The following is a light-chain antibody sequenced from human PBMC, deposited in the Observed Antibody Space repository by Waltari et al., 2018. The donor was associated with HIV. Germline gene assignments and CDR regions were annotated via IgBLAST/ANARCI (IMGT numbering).Light chain of an antibody. Sequence: SYVQTQPPSESVAPGETAAINCEGPSLGGKCVQWYRQRTGQAPLLVGCREKDRTSGIPDRCAGSISETLATLSISRVEAVDEADYYCHVWDSASDQVVFGGGTKLTVL. J-gene: IGLJ3*02. CDR2: REK. V-gene: IGLV3-21*02. CDR1: SLGGKC. CDR3: HVWDSASDQVV.